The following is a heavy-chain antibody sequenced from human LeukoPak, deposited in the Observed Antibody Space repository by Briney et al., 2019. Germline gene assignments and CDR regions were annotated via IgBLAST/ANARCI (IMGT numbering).Heavy chain of an antibody. Sequence: GGSLRLSCAASGFTFTNFAWHWVGQAPGKGLEGGPFIRYDGSNKYYADSVKGRFTISRDNSKNTLYLQMNSLRAEDTAVYYCAKDSSRISTTGRGTDYWGQGTLVTVSS. J-gene: IGHJ4*02. V-gene: IGHV3-30*02. CDR3: AKDSSRISTTGRGTDY. CDR1: GFTFTNFA. CDR2: IRYDGSNK. D-gene: IGHD1-1*01.